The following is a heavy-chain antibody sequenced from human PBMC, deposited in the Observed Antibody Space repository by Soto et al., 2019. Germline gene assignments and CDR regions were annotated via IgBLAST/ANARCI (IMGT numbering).Heavy chain of an antibody. D-gene: IGHD3-22*01. J-gene: IGHJ4*02. CDR3: ARHQDYYDSSGYSVGTGDYFDY. V-gene: IGHV5-10-1*01. CDR2: IDPSDSYT. CDR1: GYSFTSYW. Sequence: PGESLKISCKGSGYSFTSYWISWVRQMPGKGLEWMGRIDPSDSYTNYSPSFQGHVTISADKSISTAYLQWSSLKASDTAMYYCARHQDYYDSSGYSVGTGDYFDYWGQGTPVTVSS.